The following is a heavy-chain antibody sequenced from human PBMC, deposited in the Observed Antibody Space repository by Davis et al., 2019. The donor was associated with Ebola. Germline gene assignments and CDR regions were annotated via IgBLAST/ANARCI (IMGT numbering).Heavy chain of an antibody. D-gene: IGHD4-17*01. Sequence: GESLKISCAASGFTFSSYSMHWVRQAPGKGLEHVSGIRSNGGSTNYADSVRGRFTISRDNSKNTLYLQMSSLRAEDTAVYYCVKAQATVTIILAYWGQGTLVTVSS. J-gene: IGHJ4*02. V-gene: IGHV3-64D*06. CDR1: GFTFSSYS. CDR2: IRSNGGST. CDR3: VKAQATVTIILAY.